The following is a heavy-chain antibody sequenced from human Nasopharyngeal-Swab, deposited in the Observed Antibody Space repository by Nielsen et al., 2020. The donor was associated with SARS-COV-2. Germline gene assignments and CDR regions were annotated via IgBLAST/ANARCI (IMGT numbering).Heavy chain of an antibody. Sequence: SETLSLTCSVSGGSMTSNNYYWGWIRQPTEKGLEWIGNIYYNGITYYNPSLKSRVTISLDTSKSQFSLKLTSVTAADTAVYYCARAIKIFGPAVGSFDPWGQGTLVTVFS. V-gene: IGHV4-39*07. CDR3: ARAIKIFGPAVGSFDP. CDR1: GGSMTSNNYY. D-gene: IGHD3/OR15-3a*01. CDR2: IYYNGIT. J-gene: IGHJ5*02.